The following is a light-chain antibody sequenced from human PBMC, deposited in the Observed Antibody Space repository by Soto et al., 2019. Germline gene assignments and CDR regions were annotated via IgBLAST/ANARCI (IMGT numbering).Light chain of an antibody. CDR2: KAS. CDR3: QQYNSYPYT. J-gene: IGKJ2*01. Sequence: DIQMTQSPSTLSASVGDRVTITCRASQSISSWLAWYQQKPGKAPKLLIYKASSIESGILSRFSGSGSGTEFTLTISSLQPDDFATYYCQQYNSYPYTFGQGTKLDIK. CDR1: QSISSW. V-gene: IGKV1-5*03.